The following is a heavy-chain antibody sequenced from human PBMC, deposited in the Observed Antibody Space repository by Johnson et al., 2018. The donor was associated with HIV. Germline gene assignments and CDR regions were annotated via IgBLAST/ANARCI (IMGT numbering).Heavy chain of an antibody. CDR2: ISSSGSTI. CDR3: AKDDCGDVWGGAFDMWGQGTMVTVTSGKMGYLDALDI. V-gene: IGHV3-11*04. J-gene: IGHJ3*02. Sequence: VQLVESGGGVVRPGGSLRLSCAASGFTFSDYYMSWIRQAPGKGLEWVSYISSSGSTIYYADSVKGRFTISRDNSKNTLYLQMNNLRAEDTAMYYCAKDDCGDVWGGAFDMWGQGTMVTVTSGKMGYLDALDIWGQGTMVTVSS. CDR1: GFTFSDYY. D-gene: IGHD3-16*01.